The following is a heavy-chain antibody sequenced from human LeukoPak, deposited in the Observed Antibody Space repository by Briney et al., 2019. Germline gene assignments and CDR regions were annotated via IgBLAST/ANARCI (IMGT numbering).Heavy chain of an antibody. D-gene: IGHD6-13*01. CDR1: GYSISSGYY. J-gene: IGHJ4*02. CDR2: IYHSGST. V-gene: IGHV4-38-2*02. Sequence: PSETLSLTCTVSGYSISSGYYWGWIRQPPGKGLEWIGSIYHSGSTYYNPSLKSRVTISVDTSKNQFSLKLSSVTAADTAVYYCARVYSSSWDAYYYFDYWGQGTLVTVSS. CDR3: ARVYSSSWDAYYYFDY.